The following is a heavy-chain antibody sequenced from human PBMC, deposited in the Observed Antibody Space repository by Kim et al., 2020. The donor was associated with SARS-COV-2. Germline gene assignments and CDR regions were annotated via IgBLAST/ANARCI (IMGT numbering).Heavy chain of an antibody. D-gene: IGHD3-16*02. V-gene: IGHV4-39*01. CDR1: GGSISSRLDY. J-gene: IGHJ5*01. CDR3: ARGEQGVWGSYRPDS. Sequence: SETLYLTCTVSGGSISSRLDYWGWIRQPPGNGLEWIGSIYYSGSTYYNPSLKSRVTVSVDTSKNQFSLKLTSGTAADTAVYYCARGEQGVWGSYRPDSWG. CDR2: IYYSGST.